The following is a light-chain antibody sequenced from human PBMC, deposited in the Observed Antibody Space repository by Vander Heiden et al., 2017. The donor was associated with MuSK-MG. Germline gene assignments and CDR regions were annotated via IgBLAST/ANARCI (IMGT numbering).Light chain of an antibody. CDR3: MIWHSSAVV. J-gene: IGLJ2*01. V-gene: IGLV5-45*03. Sequence: QAVLLQPSSLSASPGASPSLTCTLRSGIHVGTSRIYWYQQKPGSPPQYLLRYKSDSDKQQGSGVPSRFSGSKDASANAGILLISGLQAEDEADYYCMIWHSSAVVFGGGTKLTVL. CDR1: SGIHVGTSR. CDR2: YKSDSDK.